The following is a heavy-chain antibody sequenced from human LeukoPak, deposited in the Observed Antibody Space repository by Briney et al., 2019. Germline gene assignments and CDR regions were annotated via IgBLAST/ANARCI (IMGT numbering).Heavy chain of an antibody. D-gene: IGHD5-18*01. CDR2: IYYSGST. CDR1: GGSISSYY. J-gene: IGHJ4*02. Sequence: SETLSLTCTVSGGSISSYYWSWIRQPPGKGLEWIGYIYYSGSTNYNPSLKSRVTISVDSSKNQFSLKLSSVTAADTAVYYCARMYVDTAMVTGGYYFDYWGQGTLVTVSS. CDR3: ARMYVDTAMVTGGYYFDY. V-gene: IGHV4-59*08.